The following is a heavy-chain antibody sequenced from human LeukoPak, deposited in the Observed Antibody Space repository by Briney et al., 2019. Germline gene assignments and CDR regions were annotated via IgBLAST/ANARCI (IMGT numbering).Heavy chain of an antibody. CDR2: ITGSGGGT. CDR1: GFTFSSYA. V-gene: IGHV3-23*01. Sequence: QPGGSLRLSCAASGFTFSSYAMSWVRQAPGKRLEWVSVITGSGGGTYYADSVKGRFTISRDNSKNTLYLQMNSLRGEDTAIYYCAKGQIESCSGSSSYAFDYWGQATLVTVSS. CDR3: AKGQIESCSGSSSYAFDY. J-gene: IGHJ4*02. D-gene: IGHD2-15*01.